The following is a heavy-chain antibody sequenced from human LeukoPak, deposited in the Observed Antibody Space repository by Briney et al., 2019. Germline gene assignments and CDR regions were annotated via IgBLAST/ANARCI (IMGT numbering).Heavy chain of an antibody. J-gene: IGHJ4*02. V-gene: IGHV1-69*04. CDR2: IIPILGIA. D-gene: IGHD1-26*01. CDR1: GGTFSSYA. CDR3: ARDPDSGSQYYFDY. Sequence: SVKVSCKASGGTFSSYAISWVRQAPGQGLEWMGRIIPILGIANYAQKFQGRVTITADKSTSTAYMELSSLRSEDTAVYYCARDPDSGSQYYFDYWGQGTLVTVSS.